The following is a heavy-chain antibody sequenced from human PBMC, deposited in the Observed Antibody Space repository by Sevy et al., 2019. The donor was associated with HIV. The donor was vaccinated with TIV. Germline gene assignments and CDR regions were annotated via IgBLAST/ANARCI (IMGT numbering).Heavy chain of an antibody. CDR2: ISSTGSTI. CDR3: ARDGGSTSWYYYYYNGMDI. CDR1: GFTFSSYE. J-gene: IGHJ6*02. Sequence: GGSLRLSCAASGFTFSSYEMNWVRQAPGKGLEWVSYISSTGSTIYYADSVKGRFTISRDNAKNSLYLQMNSLRAEDTAVYYCARDGGSTSWYYYYYNGMDIWGQGTTVTVSS. V-gene: IGHV3-48*03. D-gene: IGHD2-2*01.